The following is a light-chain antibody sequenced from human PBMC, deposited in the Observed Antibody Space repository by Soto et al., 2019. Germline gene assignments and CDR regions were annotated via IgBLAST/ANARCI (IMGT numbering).Light chain of an antibody. V-gene: IGKV1-39*01. Sequence: DIQLTQSPSFLSPSIGESVTITCRASQDINVYLNWYQQKPGEVPKLLIYSASTLHRGVPSRFTGSGSETDFTLTIRSLQPEDFATYYCQHGYVAPYSFGQGTK. CDR1: QDINVY. CDR3: QHGYVAPYS. J-gene: IGKJ2*03. CDR2: SAS.